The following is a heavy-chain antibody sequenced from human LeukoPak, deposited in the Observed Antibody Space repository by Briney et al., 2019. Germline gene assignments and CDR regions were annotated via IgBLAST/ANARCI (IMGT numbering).Heavy chain of an antibody. CDR2: ISWNSGSI. J-gene: IGHJ4*02. V-gene: IGHV3-9*01. D-gene: IGHD6-13*01. CDR1: GFTFDDYA. CDR3: AKDQYGVAAPFDY. Sequence: SLRLSCAASGFTFDDYAMHWVRQAPGKGLEWVSSISWNSGSIGYADSVKGRFTISRDNAKNSLYLQMNSLRAEDTAVYYCAKDQYGVAAPFDYWGQGTLVTVSS.